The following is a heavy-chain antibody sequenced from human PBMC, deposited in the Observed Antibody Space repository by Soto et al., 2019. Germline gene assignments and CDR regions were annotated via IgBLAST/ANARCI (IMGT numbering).Heavy chain of an antibody. J-gene: IGHJ4*02. CDR1: GFTFSSYA. CDR3: AKDGIMITFGGVIPPTDY. D-gene: IGHD3-16*02. CDR2: ISGSGGST. Sequence: HPGGSLRLSCAASGFTFSSYAMSWVRQAPGKGLEWVSAISGSGGSTYYADSVKGRFTISRDNSKNTLYLQMNSLRAEDTAVYYSAKDGIMITFGGVIPPTDYWGQGTLVTVSS. V-gene: IGHV3-23*01.